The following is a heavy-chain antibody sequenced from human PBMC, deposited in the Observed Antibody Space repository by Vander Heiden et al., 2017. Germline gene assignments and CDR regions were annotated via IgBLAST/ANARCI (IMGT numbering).Heavy chain of an antibody. CDR1: GFTFSSYS. CDR3: ARGAQRWLVYYYGMDV. Sequence: EVQLVESGGGLVQPGGSLRLSCAASGFTFSSYSMNWVRQAPGKGLEWVSYISSSSSTIYYADSVKGRFTISRENAKNSLYLQMNSLRDEDTAVYYCARGAQRWLVYYYGMDVWGQGTTVTVSS. D-gene: IGHD6-19*01. J-gene: IGHJ6*02. V-gene: IGHV3-48*02. CDR2: ISSSSSTI.